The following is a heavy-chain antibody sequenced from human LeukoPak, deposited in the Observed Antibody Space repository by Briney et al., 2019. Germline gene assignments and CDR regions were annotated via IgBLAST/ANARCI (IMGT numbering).Heavy chain of an antibody. D-gene: IGHD3-3*01. V-gene: IGHV4-59*01. J-gene: IGHJ6*03. CDR3: ARAGYYDFWSGYPGSYYYYYMDV. CDR2: IYYSGST. Sequence: SETLSLTCTVSSGSISSYYWSWIRQPPGKGLEWIGYIYYSGSTNYNPSLKSRVTISVDTSKNQFSLKLSSVTAADTAVYYCARAGYYDFWSGYPGSYYYYYMDVWGKGTTVTVSS. CDR1: SGSISSYY.